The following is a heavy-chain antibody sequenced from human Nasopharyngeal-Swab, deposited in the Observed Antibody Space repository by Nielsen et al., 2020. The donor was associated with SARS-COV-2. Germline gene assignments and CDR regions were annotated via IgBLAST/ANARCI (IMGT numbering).Heavy chain of an antibody. J-gene: IGHJ3*02. V-gene: IGHV4-61*02. Sequence: SETLSLTCTVSGGSTSSGSYYWSWIWQPAGKGLEWIGRIYTSGSTNYNPSLKSRVTISVDTSKNQFSLKLSSVTAADTAVYYCARGRVDLWFGEFDYAFDIWGQGTMVTVSS. CDR3: ARGRVDLWFGEFDYAFDI. CDR1: GGSTSSGSYY. CDR2: IYTSGST. D-gene: IGHD3-10*01.